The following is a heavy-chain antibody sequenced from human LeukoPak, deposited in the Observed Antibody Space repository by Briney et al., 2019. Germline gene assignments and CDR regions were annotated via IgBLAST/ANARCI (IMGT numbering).Heavy chain of an antibody. CDR3: ANGPDGYNTY. Sequence: GASVRVSCKASGYTFTYRYLHWVRQAPGQALEWMGWITPFNGNTNYAQKFQDRVTITRDRSMSTAYMELSSLRSEDTAMYYCANGPDGYNTYWGQGTLVTVSS. CDR2: ITPFNGNT. V-gene: IGHV1-45*02. D-gene: IGHD5-24*01. CDR1: GYTFTYRY. J-gene: IGHJ4*02.